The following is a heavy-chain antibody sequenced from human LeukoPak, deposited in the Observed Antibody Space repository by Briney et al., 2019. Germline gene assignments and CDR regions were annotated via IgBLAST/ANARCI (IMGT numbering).Heavy chain of an antibody. CDR1: GFTFSSYS. CDR2: ISSSSSYI. CDR3: ARDSKYYYDSSGGDAFDI. V-gene: IGHV3-21*01. J-gene: IGHJ3*02. Sequence: GGSLRLSCAASGFTFSSYSMNWVRRAPGKGLEWVSSISSSSSYIYYADSVKGRFTISRDNAKNSLYLQMNSLRAEDTAVYYCARDSKYYYDSSGGDAFDIWGQGTMVTVSS. D-gene: IGHD3-22*01.